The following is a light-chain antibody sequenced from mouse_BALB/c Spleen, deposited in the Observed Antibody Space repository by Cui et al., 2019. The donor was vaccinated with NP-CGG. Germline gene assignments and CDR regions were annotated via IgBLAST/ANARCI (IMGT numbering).Light chain of an antibody. CDR2: GTN. CDR1: LGLLQLII. J-gene: IGLJ1*01. CDR3: ALWYSNHWV. Sequence: QAVVTQESALTTSLVAQVLGLLQLIIIPTGSKKKPDHLFTGLIGGTNNRAPGVPARFSGSLIGDKAALTITGAQTEDEAIYFCALWYSNHWVFGGGTKLTVL. V-gene: IGLV1*01.